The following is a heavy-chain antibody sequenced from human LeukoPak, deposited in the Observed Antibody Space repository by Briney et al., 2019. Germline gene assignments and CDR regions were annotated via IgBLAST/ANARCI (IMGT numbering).Heavy chain of an antibody. CDR3: AKVSMIVAISPDDAFDI. V-gene: IGHV3-30*18. CDR2: ISYDGSNK. D-gene: IGHD3-22*01. CDR1: GFTFSSYG. J-gene: IGHJ3*02. Sequence: PGRSLRLSCAASGFTFSSYGMHWVRQAPGKGLEWVAVISYDGSNKYYADSVKGRFTISRDNSKNTLYLQMNSLRAEDTAVYYCAKVSMIVAISPDDAFDIWGQGTMVTVSS.